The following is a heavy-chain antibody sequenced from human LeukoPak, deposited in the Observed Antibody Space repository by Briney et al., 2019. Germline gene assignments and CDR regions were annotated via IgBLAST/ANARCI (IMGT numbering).Heavy chain of an antibody. D-gene: IGHD1-26*01. CDR2: IYYSGSS. J-gene: IGHJ4*02. V-gene: IGHV4-30-4*01. CDR1: GGSIISTDSY. Sequence: SQTLSLTCTVSGGSIISTDSYWSWTRQPPGKGLEWTGYIYYSGSSYNNPSLTSRVTISLDTSKNQFSLKLSSVTAADTAVYFCARVEESGYVDYWGQGTLVSVSS. CDR3: ARVEESGYVDY.